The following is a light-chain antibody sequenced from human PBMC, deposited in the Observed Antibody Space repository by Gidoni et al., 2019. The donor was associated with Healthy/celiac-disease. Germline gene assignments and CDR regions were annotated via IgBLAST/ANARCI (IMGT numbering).Light chain of an antibody. Sequence: EIVMTQSTATLSVSPGERATLSCRASQSVSSNLAWYRQKPGQAPRLLIYVASTRATGIPARFSGSGSGTEFTLTISSLQSEDFAVYYCQQYNNGPPWTFGQGTKVEIK. CDR3: QQYNNGPPWT. J-gene: IGKJ1*01. CDR2: VAS. V-gene: IGKV3-15*01. CDR1: QSVSSN.